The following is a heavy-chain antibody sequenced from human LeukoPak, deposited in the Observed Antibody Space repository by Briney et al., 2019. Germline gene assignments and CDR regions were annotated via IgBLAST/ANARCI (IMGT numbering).Heavy chain of an antibody. J-gene: IGHJ6*03. V-gene: IGHV4-61*02. Sequence: SQTLSLTCTVSGGSISSGSYYWSWIRQPAGKGLEWIGRIYTSGSTNYNPSLKSRVTMSVDTSKNQFSLKLSSVTAADTAVYYCARGGPYDYVWGSYRQASYYYYYMDVWGKGTTVTVSS. D-gene: IGHD3-16*02. CDR3: ARGGPYDYVWGSYRQASYYYYYMDV. CDR2: IYTSGST. CDR1: GGSISSGSYY.